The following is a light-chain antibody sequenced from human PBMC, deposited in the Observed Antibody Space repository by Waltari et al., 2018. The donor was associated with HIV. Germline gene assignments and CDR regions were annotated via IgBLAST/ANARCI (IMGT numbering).Light chain of an antibody. CDR3: HQSSSLPQT. CDR2: YAS. J-gene: IGKJ1*01. Sequence: EIVLTQSPAFKSVPPKEKVTITCPASQSIGSILRWYQQKPDQSPKLLIKYASQSFSGVPSRFSGSGSGTDFTLTISSLEAEDAATYYCHQSSSLPQTFGQGTKVEIK. CDR1: QSIGSI. V-gene: IGKV6-21*01.